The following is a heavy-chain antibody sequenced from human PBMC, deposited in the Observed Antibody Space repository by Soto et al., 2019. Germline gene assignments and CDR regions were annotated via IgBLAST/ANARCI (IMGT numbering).Heavy chain of an antibody. CDR3: VHREASASSGAYDY. J-gene: IGHJ4*02. D-gene: IGHD6-6*01. CDR1: GFSLSTRGLG. V-gene: IGHV2-5*01. Sequence: QITLKESGPTLVKPTQTLTLTFSFSGFSLSTRGLGVGWIRQPPGKHLEWLALIYWNDDKRYSPPLRNRLTITQDTSKNQVVLTMTNLDPVDTATYYCVHREASASSGAYDYWGQGTLVTVSS. CDR2: IYWNDDK.